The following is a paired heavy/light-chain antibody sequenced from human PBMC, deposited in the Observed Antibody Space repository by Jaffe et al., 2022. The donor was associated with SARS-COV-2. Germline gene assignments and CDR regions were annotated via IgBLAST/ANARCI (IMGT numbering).Heavy chain of an antibody. CDR1: GFTFSSYS. CDR3: ARDGHSSGWYEVGPYYYYYMDV. J-gene: IGHJ6*03. CDR2: ISSSSSYI. Sequence: EVQLVESGGGLVKPGGSLRLSCAASGFTFSSYSMNWVRQAPGKGLEWVSSISSSSSYIYYADSVKGRFTISRDNAKNSLYLQMNSLRAEDTAVYYCARDGHSSGWYEVGPYYYYYMDVWGKGTTVTVSS. D-gene: IGHD6-19*01. V-gene: IGHV3-21*01.
Light chain of an antibody. Sequence: DIVMTQSPDSLAVSLGERATINCKSSQSVLYSSNNKNYLAWYQQKPGQPPKLLIYWASTRESGVPDRFSGSGSGTDFTLTISSLQAEDVAVYYCQQKWTFGQGTKVEIK. V-gene: IGKV4-1*01. J-gene: IGKJ1*01. CDR1: QSVLYSSNNKNY. CDR3: QQKWT. CDR2: WAS.